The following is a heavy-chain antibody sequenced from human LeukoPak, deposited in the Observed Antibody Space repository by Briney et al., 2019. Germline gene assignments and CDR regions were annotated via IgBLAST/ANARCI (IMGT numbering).Heavy chain of an antibody. Sequence: AASVKVSCKASGYTFTGYYMHWVRQAPGQGLEWMGWSDTYNGKTHYAQNLQGRVTMTTDISTTTAYMELRSLRSDDTAVYYCAREPKIGNFDYWGLGTLVIVSS. V-gene: IGHV1-18*04. CDR3: AREPKIGNFDY. CDR1: GYTFTGYY. CDR2: SDTYNGKT. J-gene: IGHJ4*02.